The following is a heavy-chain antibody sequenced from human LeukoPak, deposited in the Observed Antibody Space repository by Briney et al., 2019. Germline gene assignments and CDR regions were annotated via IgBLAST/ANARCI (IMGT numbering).Heavy chain of an antibody. J-gene: IGHJ5*02. CDR1: GGTFSSYA. V-gene: IGHV1-69*13. Sequence: SVKVSCKASGGTFSSYAISWARQAPGQGLEWMGGIIPIFGTANYAQKFQGRVTITADESTSTAYMELSSLRSEDTAVYYCARVFTMVRGAFDPWGQGTLVTVSS. CDR2: IIPIFGTA. D-gene: IGHD3-10*01. CDR3: ARVFTMVRGAFDP.